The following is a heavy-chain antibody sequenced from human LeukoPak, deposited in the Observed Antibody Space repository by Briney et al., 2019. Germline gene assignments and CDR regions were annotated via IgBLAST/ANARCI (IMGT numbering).Heavy chain of an antibody. CDR2: IKQDGSEK. CDR3: AREGNSGFGS. CDR1: GFTFSSNC. Sequence: PGGSLRLSCAASGFTFSSNCMNWVRQAPGKGLEWVANIKQDGSEKYYVDSVKGRFTISRDNTKNSVYLQMNSLRGEDTAVYYCAREGNSGFGSWGQGTLVTVSS. D-gene: IGHD5-12*01. V-gene: IGHV3-7*01. J-gene: IGHJ5*02.